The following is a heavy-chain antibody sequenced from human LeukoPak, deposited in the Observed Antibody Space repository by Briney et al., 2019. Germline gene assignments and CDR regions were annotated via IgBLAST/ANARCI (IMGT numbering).Heavy chain of an antibody. V-gene: IGHV5-10-1*01. D-gene: IGHD3-10*01. CDR2: IDPSDSYT. CDR3: VRVRRYGSGSSWFDP. Sequence: GESLQISCKGSGYGFTSYWISWVRQMPGKGLEWMGRIDPSDSYTNYSPSFQGHVTISADKSISTAYLQWSSLKASDTAMYYCVRVRRYGSGSSWFDPWGQGTLVTVSS. CDR1: GYGFTSYW. J-gene: IGHJ5*02.